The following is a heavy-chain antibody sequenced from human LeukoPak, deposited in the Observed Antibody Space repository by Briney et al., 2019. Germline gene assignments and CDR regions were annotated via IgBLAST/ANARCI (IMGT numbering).Heavy chain of an antibody. V-gene: IGHV3-21*01. CDR1: GFTFTSYN. CDR3: ARDLRFGELLSTYYFDY. Sequence: GGSLRLSCAASGFTFTSYNMNWVRQAPGKGLEWVSYINSSSSYIYYADSVKGRFTISRDNAKNSLYLQMNSLRAEDTAVYFCARDLRFGELLSTYYFDYWGQGTLVTVSS. D-gene: IGHD3-10*01. J-gene: IGHJ4*02. CDR2: INSSSSYI.